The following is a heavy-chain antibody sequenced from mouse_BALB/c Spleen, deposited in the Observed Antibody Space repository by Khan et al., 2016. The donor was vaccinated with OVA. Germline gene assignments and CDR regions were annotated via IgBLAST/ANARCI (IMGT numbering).Heavy chain of an antibody. Sequence: EVKLLESEPGLVKPSQSLSLTCTVTGYSITSDYAWNWIRQFPGNKLEWMGYISSSGSTNYNPALKSRISITRDTSKNQFFLQLNSVTTEDTATYYCARDGSRYNYAMDYWGQGTSVTVSS. J-gene: IGHJ4*01. CDR2: ISSSGST. D-gene: IGHD2-3*01. CDR1: GYSITSDYA. V-gene: IGHV3-2*02. CDR3: ARDGSRYNYAMDY.